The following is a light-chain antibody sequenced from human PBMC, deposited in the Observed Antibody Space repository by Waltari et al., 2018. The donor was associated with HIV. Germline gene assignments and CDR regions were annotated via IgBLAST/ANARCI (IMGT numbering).Light chain of an antibody. CDR3: AAWDDRLNGWV. CDR2: NDN. V-gene: IGLV1-44*01. J-gene: IGLJ3*02. CDR1: SSNIGRNT. Sequence: QSVLTQPPSASGTPGQTVTISCSGSSSNIGRNTLNWFQNLPGTAPKLLIYNDNQRPSGVPDRCSGSKSGTSASLAISGLQSEDEADYTCAAWDDRLNGWVFGGGTKLTVL.